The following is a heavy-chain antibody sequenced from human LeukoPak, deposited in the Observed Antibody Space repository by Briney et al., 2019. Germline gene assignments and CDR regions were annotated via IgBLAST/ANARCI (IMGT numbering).Heavy chain of an antibody. CDR3: ARSDMYCSGGRCYPDYYMDV. J-gene: IGHJ6*03. CDR2: ISGTGAST. D-gene: IGHD2-15*01. V-gene: IGHV3-23*01. Sequence: GGSLRLSCAASGSGFIFSNYGMRWVRQAPGKGLEWVSAISGTGASTFYADSVKGRCTVSRDNPKKTVHLQMTNLRAEDTGVYYCARSDMYCSGGRCYPDYYMDVWGKGTTVTVSS. CDR1: GSGFIFSNYG.